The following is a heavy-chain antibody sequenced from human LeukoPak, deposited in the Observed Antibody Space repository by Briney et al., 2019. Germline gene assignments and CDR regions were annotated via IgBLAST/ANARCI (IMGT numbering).Heavy chain of an antibody. Sequence: GGSIPLSCAASGFTFSSYAMSWVRQAPGKGPEGVAAISGSGGSTYYADSVKGRFTISRDNSKNTLYLQMNSLRAEDTAVYYCAKDSGSYLPHDAFDIWGQGTMVTVSS. V-gene: IGHV3-23*01. D-gene: IGHD1-26*01. CDR3: AKDSGSYLPHDAFDI. J-gene: IGHJ3*02. CDR2: ISGSGGST. CDR1: GFTFSSYA.